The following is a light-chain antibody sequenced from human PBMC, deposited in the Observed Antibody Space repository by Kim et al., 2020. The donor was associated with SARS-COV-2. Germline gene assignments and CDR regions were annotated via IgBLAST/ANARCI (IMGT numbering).Light chain of an antibody. Sequence: AWGQTGRITCQGDSLRTYYASWYQQKPGQAPRLVIYDKNNRPSGIPDRFSGSSSGNTASLTVTGAQAVDEADYYCNSRDKSGDHVVFGGGTKVIVL. J-gene: IGLJ2*01. CDR1: SLRTYY. CDR3: NSRDKSGDHVV. CDR2: DKN. V-gene: IGLV3-19*01.